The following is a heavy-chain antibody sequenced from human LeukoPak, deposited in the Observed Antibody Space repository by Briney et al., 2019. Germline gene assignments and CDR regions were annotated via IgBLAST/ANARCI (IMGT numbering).Heavy chain of an antibody. CDR3: ARSLLVAGVL. CDR2: INPDGSIT. CDR1: GFSFSRYS. D-gene: IGHD6-19*01. J-gene: IGHJ1*01. V-gene: IGHV3-74*01. Sequence: PGGSLRLSCAASGFSFSRYSVNWVRQAPGKGLAWISYINPDGSITNYADSVKGRFTISRDNAKNTLYLQMSSLRAEDTAVYYCARSLLVAGVLRGQGTLVSVPS.